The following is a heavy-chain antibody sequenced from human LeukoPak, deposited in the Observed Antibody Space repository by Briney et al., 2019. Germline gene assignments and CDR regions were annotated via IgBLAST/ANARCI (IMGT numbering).Heavy chain of an antibody. CDR2: IYYSGST. CDR3: ARRARCSGGSCYSTWFDP. V-gene: IGHV4-59*01. J-gene: IGHJ5*02. Sequence: PSETLSLTCTVSGGSISSYYWNWIRQPPGKGLEWIGYIYYSGSTNYNPSLKSRVTISVDTSKNQFSLKLSSVTAADTAVYYCARRARCSGGSCYSTWFDPWGQGTLVTVSS. D-gene: IGHD2-15*01. CDR1: GGSISSYY.